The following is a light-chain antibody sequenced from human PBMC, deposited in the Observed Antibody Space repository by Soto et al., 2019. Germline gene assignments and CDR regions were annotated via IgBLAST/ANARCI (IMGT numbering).Light chain of an antibody. V-gene: IGLV1-51*02. Sequence: QSVLTQPPSVSAAPGQRVTISCSGSSSNIGNNYVSWYQHLPGTAPKLLIYENNKRPSGITDRFSGSKSGTSATLGITGLQTGDEADYYCGTWDSSLSAGVLGSGTKLTVL. CDR2: ENN. J-gene: IGLJ1*01. CDR3: GTWDSSLSAGV. CDR1: SSNIGNNY.